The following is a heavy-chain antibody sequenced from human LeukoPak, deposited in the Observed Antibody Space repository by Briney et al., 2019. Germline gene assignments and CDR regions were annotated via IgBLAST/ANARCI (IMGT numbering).Heavy chain of an antibody. Sequence: PGRSLRLSCAASGFTFSSYGMHWVRQAPGKGLEWVAVIWYDGSNKYYADSVKGRFTISRDNSKNTLYLQMNSLRAEDTAVYYCATDGSTAAAGIIDYWGQGTLVTVSS. CDR2: IWYDGSNK. J-gene: IGHJ4*02. V-gene: IGHV3-33*01. CDR3: ATDGSTAAAGIIDY. CDR1: GFTFSSYG. D-gene: IGHD6-13*01.